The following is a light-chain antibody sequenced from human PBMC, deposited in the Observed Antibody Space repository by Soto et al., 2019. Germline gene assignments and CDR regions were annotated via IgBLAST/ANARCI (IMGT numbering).Light chain of an antibody. CDR1: QGISNY. Sequence: DIQLTQSPSFLSASVGDRVTITCRASQGISNYLARYQQKPGKAPKLLIYDASTLQTGVPSRFSGSGSGTEFTLTINTLLPEDFATYHCQQINSFPFTFGQGTRLEIK. CDR3: QQINSFPFT. CDR2: DAS. J-gene: IGKJ5*01. V-gene: IGKV1-9*01.